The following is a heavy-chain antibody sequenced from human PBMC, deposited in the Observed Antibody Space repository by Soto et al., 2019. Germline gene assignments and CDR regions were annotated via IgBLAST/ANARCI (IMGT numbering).Heavy chain of an antibody. D-gene: IGHD1-7*01. CDR3: XXXXXGGTVFRGYLDY. J-gene: IGHJ4*02. CDR2: IRFDGSNE. V-gene: IGHV3-33*01. Sequence: QEQLVESGGGVVQPGTSLRLSCAVPGGIFHGYGMHWVRQAPGKGLEWVAIIRFDGSNEEYADSVKGRFTISRDNSENTLYLQMNXLGAEXTAVXYXXXXXXGGTVFRGYLDYWGRGTVVTVSS. CDR1: GGIFHGYG.